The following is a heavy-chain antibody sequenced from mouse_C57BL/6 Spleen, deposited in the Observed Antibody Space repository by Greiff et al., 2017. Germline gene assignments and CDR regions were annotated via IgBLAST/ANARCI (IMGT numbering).Heavy chain of an antibody. D-gene: IGHD2-5*01. CDR2: IDPSDSET. V-gene: IGHV1-52*01. J-gene: IGHJ3*01. Sequence: QVQLQQPGAELVRPGSSVKLSCKASGYTFTSYWMHWVKQRPIQGLEWIGNIDPSDSETHYNQKFKDKATLTVDKSSSTAYMQLSSLTSEDSAVYYCARGYYSNLWFAYWGQGTLVTVSA. CDR1: GYTFTSYW. CDR3: ARGYYSNLWFAY.